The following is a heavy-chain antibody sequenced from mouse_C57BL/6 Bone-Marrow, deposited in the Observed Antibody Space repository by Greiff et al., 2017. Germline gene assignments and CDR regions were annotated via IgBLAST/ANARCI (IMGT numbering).Heavy chain of an antibody. D-gene: IGHD2-3*01. V-gene: IGHV1-64*01. Sequence: VQLQQPGAELVKPGASVKLSCKASGYTFTSYWMHWVKQRPGQGLEWIGMIHPNSGSTNYNEKFKSKAPLTVDKSSSTAYMQLSSLTSEDSAVYYCARHGYYFYWYFDVWGTGTTVTVSS. J-gene: IGHJ1*03. CDR1: GYTFTSYW. CDR3: ARHGYYFYWYFDV. CDR2: IHPNSGST.